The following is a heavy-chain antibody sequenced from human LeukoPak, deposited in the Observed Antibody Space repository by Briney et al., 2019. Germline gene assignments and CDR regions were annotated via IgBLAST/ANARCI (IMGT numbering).Heavy chain of an antibody. D-gene: IGHD6-25*01. V-gene: IGHV3-30*18. CDR1: GFTFRNYG. CDR3: AKEPSSYSSGWYFED. Sequence: PGGSLRLSCAASGFTFRNYGMQWVRQAPGKGLEWVAVVSYDGGTTFYADSVKGRFTISRDNSKNTLDLQMFSLRVEDTAVYYCAKEPSSYSSGWYFEDWGQGTLVTVSS. CDR2: VSYDGGTT. J-gene: IGHJ1*01.